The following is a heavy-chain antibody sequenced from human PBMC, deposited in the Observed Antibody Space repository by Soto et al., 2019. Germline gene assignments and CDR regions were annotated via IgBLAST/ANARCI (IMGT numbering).Heavy chain of an antibody. CDR3: ARDTRITIFGVVINYYGMDV. D-gene: IGHD3-3*01. V-gene: IGHV3-33*01. CDR1: GFTFSSYG. J-gene: IGHJ6*02. Sequence: PGGSLRLSCAAPGFTFSSYGMHWVRQAPGKGLEWVAVIWYDGSNKYYADSVKGRFTISRDNSKNTLYLQMNSLRAEDTAVYYCARDTRITIFGVVINYYGMDVWGQGTTVTVSS. CDR2: IWYDGSNK.